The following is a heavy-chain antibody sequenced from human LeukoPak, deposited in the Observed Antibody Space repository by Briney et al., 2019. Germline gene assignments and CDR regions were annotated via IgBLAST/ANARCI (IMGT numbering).Heavy chain of an antibody. Sequence: ASVKVSCKASGYTFTSYDINWVRQATGQGLEWMGWMKPNSGNTGYAQKFQGRVTMTRNTSISTAYMELSSLRSEDTAVYYCARTGALNYYYYYMDVWGKGTTVTVSS. CDR2: MKPNSGNT. V-gene: IGHV1-8*01. J-gene: IGHJ6*03. CDR1: GYTFTSYD. CDR3: ARTGALNYYYYYMDV.